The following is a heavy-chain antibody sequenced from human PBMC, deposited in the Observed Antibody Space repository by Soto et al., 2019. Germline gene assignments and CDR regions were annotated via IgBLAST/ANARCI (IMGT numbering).Heavy chain of an antibody. J-gene: IGHJ4*02. D-gene: IGHD5-12*01. CDR2: IHYNGNT. V-gene: IGHV4-59*01. CDR3: AREGNLGRWLQPLDF. CDR1: GDSISAYS. Sequence: PSETLSLTCTVSGDSISAYSWCWVRQPPGKGLEWIGNIHYNGNTKYNPSLKSRVTMSVDTSKNQFSLKLISVTAADTAKYFCAREGNLGRWLQPLDFWGQGTLVTVS.